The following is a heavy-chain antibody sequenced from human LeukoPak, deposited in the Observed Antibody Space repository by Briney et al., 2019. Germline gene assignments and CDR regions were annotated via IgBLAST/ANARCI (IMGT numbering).Heavy chain of an antibody. CDR1: GFTFSSYG. D-gene: IGHD6-19*01. V-gene: IGHV3-33*08. J-gene: IGHJ4*02. Sequence: GTSLRLSCAASGFTFSSYGMHWVRQAPGKGLEWVAVIWYDGSNKYYADSMKGRFTISRDNSKNTLYLQMNSLRAEDTAVYYCARDDSGWYFDYWGQGTLVTVSS. CDR3: ARDDSGWYFDY. CDR2: IWYDGSNK.